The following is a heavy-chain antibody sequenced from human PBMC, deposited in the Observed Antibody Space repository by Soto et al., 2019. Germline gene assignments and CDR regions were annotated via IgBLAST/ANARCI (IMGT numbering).Heavy chain of an antibody. CDR2: IYYSGST. CDR1: GGSISSYY. V-gene: IGHV4-59*01. D-gene: IGHD3-10*01. J-gene: IGHJ5*02. Sequence: SETLSLTCTVSGGSISSYYWSWIRQPPGKGLEWIGYIYYSGSTNYNPSLKSRVTISVDTSKNQFSLKLSSVTAADTAVYYCATMVRGVLNWFDPWGQGTLVTVSS. CDR3: ATMVRGVLNWFDP.